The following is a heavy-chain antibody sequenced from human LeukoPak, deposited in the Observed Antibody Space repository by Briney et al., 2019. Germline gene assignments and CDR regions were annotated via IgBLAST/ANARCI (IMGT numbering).Heavy chain of an antibody. CDR3: ARDGEGVLGFDY. D-gene: IGHD2-8*02. V-gene: IGHV3-30*03. J-gene: IGHJ4*02. CDR2: ISYDGSNK. Sequence: GGSLRLSCAASGFTFSSYGMHWVRQAPGKGLEWVAVISYDGSNKYYADSVKGRFTISRDTSKNTLYLQMNSLRAEDTAVYYCARDGEGVLGFDYWGQGTLVTVSS. CDR1: GFTFSSYG.